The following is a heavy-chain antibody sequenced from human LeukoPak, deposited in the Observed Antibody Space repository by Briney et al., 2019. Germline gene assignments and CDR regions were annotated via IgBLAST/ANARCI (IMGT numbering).Heavy chain of an antibody. CDR2: ITSSGSYI. V-gene: IGHV3-21*01. CDR3: ARAEALKFRDFDY. J-gene: IGHJ4*02. CDR1: GFTFSNYS. Sequence: GGSLRLSCAASGFTFSNYSMNWVRQAPGKGLEWVSSITSSGSYIYYADSVKGRFTISRDNARNSLYMQMNSLRAEDTAIYYCARAEALKFRDFDYWGQGTLVTVSS.